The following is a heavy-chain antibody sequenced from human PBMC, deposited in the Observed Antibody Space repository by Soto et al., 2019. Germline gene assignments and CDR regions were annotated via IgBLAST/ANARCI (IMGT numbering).Heavy chain of an antibody. CDR1: GGPISSYY. CDR3: ARRDTAYAFDI. CDR2: IYHSGST. J-gene: IGHJ3*02. V-gene: IGHV4-59*01. D-gene: IGHD5-18*01. Sequence: PSETLSLTXTVSGGPISSYYWSWIRQPPGKGLEWIGHIYHSGSTNYNPSLKSRVTISVDTSKNQFSLKLSSVTAADTAVYYCARRDTAYAFDIWDQGTMVTVSS.